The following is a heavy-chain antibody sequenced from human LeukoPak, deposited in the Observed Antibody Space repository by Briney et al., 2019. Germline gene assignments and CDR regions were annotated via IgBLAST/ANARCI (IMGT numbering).Heavy chain of an antibody. CDR3: AKWNEVVAAIDYGDHY. D-gene: IGHD2-15*01. CDR1: GFTVSSNY. Sequence: QAGGSLRLSCAASGFTVSSNYVSWVRQAPGKGLEWVSAISGSGGSTYYADSVKGRFTISRDNSKNTLYLQMNSLRAEDTAEYYCAKWNEVVAAIDYGDHYWGQGTLVTVSS. J-gene: IGHJ4*02. CDR2: ISGSGGST. V-gene: IGHV3-23*01.